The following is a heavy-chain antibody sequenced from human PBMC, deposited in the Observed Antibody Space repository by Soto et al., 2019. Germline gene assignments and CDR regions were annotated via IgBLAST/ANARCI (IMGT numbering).Heavy chain of an antibody. CDR2: IYYSGST. D-gene: IGHD3-10*01. V-gene: IGHV4-59*01. CDR1: GGSISSYY. Sequence: SETLSLTCTVSGGSISSYYWSWIRQPPGKGLEWIGYIYYSGSTNYNPSLRSRVTISVDTSKNQFSLKLSSVTAADTAVYYCARGRGELLLWFGSKGYYYGMDVWGQGATVTVSS. J-gene: IGHJ6*02. CDR3: ARGRGELLLWFGSKGYYYGMDV.